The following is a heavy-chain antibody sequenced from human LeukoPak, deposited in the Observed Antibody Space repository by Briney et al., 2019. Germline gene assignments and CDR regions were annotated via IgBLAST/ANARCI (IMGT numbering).Heavy chain of an antibody. Sequence: LETLSLTCSVSGAPLKSHYWTWIRQSPGKGLEWIGHIYFSETTKYNPSLKSRASISADISKNQFSLNLRSVTAADTAVYYCVSVYVYGDHFTWGRGTQVLVSS. D-gene: IGHD4-17*01. CDR2: IYFSETT. J-gene: IGHJ4*02. V-gene: IGHV4-59*11. CDR1: GAPLKSHY. CDR3: VSVYVYGDHFT.